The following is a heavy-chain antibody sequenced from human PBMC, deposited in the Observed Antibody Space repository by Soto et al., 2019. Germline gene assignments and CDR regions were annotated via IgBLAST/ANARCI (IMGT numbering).Heavy chain of an antibody. CDR2: ISSSSSTI. Sequence: PGGSLRLSCAASGFTFSSYSMNWVRQAPGKGLEWVSYISSSSSTIYYADSVKGRFTISRDNAKNSLYLQINSLGAEDTAFYYWSKEGGDASIKAVDFWGQGTLVTVSS. D-gene: IGHD3-16*01. J-gene: IGHJ4*02. CDR3: SKEGGDASIKAVDF. CDR1: GFTFSSYS. V-gene: IGHV3-48*01.